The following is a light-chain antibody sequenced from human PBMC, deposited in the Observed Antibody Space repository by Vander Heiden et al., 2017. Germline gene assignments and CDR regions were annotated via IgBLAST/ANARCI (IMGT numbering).Light chain of an antibody. Sequence: HSALTQPRSVSGSPGQAVTISCAAASRDVGSYNYVSWFQQHPGKAPQLLLFDVTKRPAGVPDRFSGSKSGNTASLTISGLQDEDDGEYYCCSYAGANSYVFGSGTKVTVL. CDR1: SRDVGSYNY. J-gene: IGLJ6*01. CDR2: DVT. V-gene: IGLV2-11*01. CDR3: CSYAGANSYV.